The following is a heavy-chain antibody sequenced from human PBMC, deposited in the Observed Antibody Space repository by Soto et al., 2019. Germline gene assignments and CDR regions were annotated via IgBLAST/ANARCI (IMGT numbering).Heavy chain of an antibody. J-gene: IGHJ4*02. CDR2: IHYSGST. Sequence: PSENLSLTCSVSGGSSSSGTYYWSWIRQLPGEGLEWIGHIHYSGSTYYNPSLKSRVTISIHTSQSQFSLRLSSVTAADTAVYYCARRGYPTATPFDYWGQGTLVTVSS. CDR3: ARRGYPTATPFDY. D-gene: IGHD5-18*01. V-gene: IGHV4-31*03. CDR1: GGSSSSGTYY.